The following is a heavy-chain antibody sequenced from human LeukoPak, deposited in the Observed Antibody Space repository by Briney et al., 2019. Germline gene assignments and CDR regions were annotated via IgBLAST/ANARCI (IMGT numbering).Heavy chain of an antibody. V-gene: IGHV4-39*01. D-gene: IGHD3-10*01. CDR2: IYYSGST. CDR3: ATTMVRGVAPDY. CDR1: GWSFSSYY. J-gene: IGHJ4*02. Sequence: SETLSLTCAVYGWSFSSYYWGWIRQPPGKGLEWIGSIYYSGSTYYNPSLKSRVTISVDTSKNQFSLKLSSVTAADTAVYYFATTMVRGVAPDYWGQGTLVTVSS.